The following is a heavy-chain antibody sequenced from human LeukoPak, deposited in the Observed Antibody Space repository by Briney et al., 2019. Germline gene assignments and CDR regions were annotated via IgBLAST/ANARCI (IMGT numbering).Heavy chain of an antibody. CDR1: GYTFTSYG. Sequence: GASVKVSCKASGYTFTSYGISWVRQAPGQGLEWMGWISAYNGNTKYAQKFQGRVTTTTDTSTSTAYMELRSLRSDDTAVYYCASVVGATILDYWGQGTLVTVSS. J-gene: IGHJ4*02. CDR2: ISAYNGNT. V-gene: IGHV1-18*01. CDR3: ASVVGATILDY. D-gene: IGHD1-26*01.